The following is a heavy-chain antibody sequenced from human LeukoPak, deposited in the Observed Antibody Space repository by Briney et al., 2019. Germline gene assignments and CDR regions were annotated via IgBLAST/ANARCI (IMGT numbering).Heavy chain of an antibody. V-gene: IGHV3-7*01. CDR1: GFTFSSCW. CDR3: ARNFGSQQFDY. D-gene: IGHD3-10*01. J-gene: IGHJ4*02. Sequence: GGSLRLSCAASGFTFSSCWIDWVRQAPGKGLEWVANINRDGSVKNFVDSVKGRFTISRDNTKNSLYLEINSLRAEDTAVYYCARNFGSQQFDYWGQGTLVTVSS. CDR2: INRDGSVK.